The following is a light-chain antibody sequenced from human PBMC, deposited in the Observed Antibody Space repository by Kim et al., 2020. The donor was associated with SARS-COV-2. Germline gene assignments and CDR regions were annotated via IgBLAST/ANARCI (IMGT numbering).Light chain of an antibody. V-gene: IGLV3-21*03. Sequence: VAPGKTARITCGGINIATKRVHGYQQKPGQAPILVIYADSDRPSGIPERFSGSKSGNTATLTISRVEAGDEADYYCQVWDSGCVVFGGGTQLTVL. CDR3: QVWDSGCVV. CDR2: ADS. J-gene: IGLJ3*02. CDR1: NIATKR.